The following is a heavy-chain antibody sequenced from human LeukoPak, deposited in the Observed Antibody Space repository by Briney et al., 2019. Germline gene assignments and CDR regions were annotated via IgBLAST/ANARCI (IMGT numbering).Heavy chain of an antibody. Sequence: KPSETLSLTCTVSGGSISISSYYWGWIRQPPGKGLEWIGNVSYSGDSYYNPSLKSRVTISVDTSENQFSLKLTSVTATDTAVYYCAAIEMAPTNYFDYWGQGMLVTVSS. CDR1: GGSISISSYY. V-gene: IGHV4-39*01. CDR3: AAIEMAPTNYFDY. J-gene: IGHJ4*02. CDR2: VSYSGDS. D-gene: IGHD5-24*01.